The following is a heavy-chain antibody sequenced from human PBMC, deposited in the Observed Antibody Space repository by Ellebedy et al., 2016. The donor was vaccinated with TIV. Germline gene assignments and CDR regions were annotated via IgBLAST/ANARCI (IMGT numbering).Heavy chain of an antibody. J-gene: IGHJ4*02. V-gene: IGHV3-30*03. Sequence: GESLKISCVTSGFTFSDYGMPCVRLAPGKGLEWVANISNDGRSKKHGDSVRGRFTISRDNSKTTLYLQMDSLRDDDTAVYYCAPGGTTKVKKGFAYWGQGTVVTVSS. D-gene: IGHD3-16*01. CDR1: GFTFSDYG. CDR3: APGGTTKVKKGFAY. CDR2: ISNDGRSK.